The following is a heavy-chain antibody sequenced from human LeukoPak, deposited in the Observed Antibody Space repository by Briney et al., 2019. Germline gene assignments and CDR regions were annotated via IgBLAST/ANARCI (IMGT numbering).Heavy chain of an antibody. D-gene: IGHD6-6*01. J-gene: IGHJ6*03. CDR1: GYTFTGYY. CDR3: ARVARGTAARYYYYYYMDV. V-gene: IGHV1-2*02. CDR2: INPNSGGT. Sequence: GASVKVSCKASGYTFTGYYMHWVRQAPGQGLEWMGWINPNSGGTNYAQKFQGRVTMTRDTSISTAYMELSRLRSDDTAVYYCARVARGTAARYYYYYYMDVRGKGTTVTVSS.